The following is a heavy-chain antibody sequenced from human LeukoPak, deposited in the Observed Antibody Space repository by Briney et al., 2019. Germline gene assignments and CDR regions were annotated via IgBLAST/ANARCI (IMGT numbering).Heavy chain of an antibody. CDR3: ARDPSRITMIVVGGAFDI. CDR1: GFTFSSYA. V-gene: IGHV3-30-3*01. Sequence: GGSLRLPCAASGFTFSSYAMHWVRQAPGKGLEWVAVISYDGSNKYYADSVKGRFTISRDNSKNTLYLQMNSLRAEDTAVYYCARDPSRITMIVVGGAFDIWGQGTMVTVSS. CDR2: ISYDGSNK. D-gene: IGHD3-22*01. J-gene: IGHJ3*02.